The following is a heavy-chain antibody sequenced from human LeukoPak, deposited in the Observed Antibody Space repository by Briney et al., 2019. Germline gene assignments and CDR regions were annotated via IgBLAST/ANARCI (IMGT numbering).Heavy chain of an antibody. J-gene: IGHJ4*02. CDR2: IWYDGSNK. CDR3: ARDLGITADGNYFDY. Sequence: GGSLRLSCAASGFTFSDYGMHWARRAPGKGLEWVAVIWYDGSNKYYADSVEGRFTVSRDNSKYTLNLQMNSPRAEDTAVYYCARDLGITADGNYFDYWGQGTLVTVSS. D-gene: IGHD6-13*01. CDR1: GFTFSDYG. V-gene: IGHV3-33*01.